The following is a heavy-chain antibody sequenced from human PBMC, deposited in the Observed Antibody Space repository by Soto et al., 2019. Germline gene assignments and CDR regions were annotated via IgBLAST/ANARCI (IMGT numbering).Heavy chain of an antibody. J-gene: IGHJ4*02. Sequence: TSETLCLTCAVYGGSFSGYYWSWIRQPPGKGLEWIGDINHSGSTNYNPSLRSRVTISVDTSKNQFSLKLSSVTAADTAVYYCARDKGGLVTTYGPFDYWGQGTLVTVSS. V-gene: IGHV4-34*01. D-gene: IGHD4-4*01. CDR3: ARDKGGLVTTYGPFDY. CDR1: GGSFSGYY. CDR2: INHSGST.